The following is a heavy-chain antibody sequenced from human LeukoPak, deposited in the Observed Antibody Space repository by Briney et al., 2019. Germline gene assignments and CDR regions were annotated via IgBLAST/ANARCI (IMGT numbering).Heavy chain of an antibody. D-gene: IGHD1-26*01. CDR2: IYTSGST. CDR1: GGSISSYY. CDR3: ARWDGATGDMDV. V-gene: IGHV4-4*07. J-gene: IGHJ6*02. Sequence: SESLSLTCTVSGGSISSYYWSWIRQPAGKGLEWIGRIYTSGSTNYIPSLKSRVTMSVDTSKNQFSLRLSSVTAADTAVYYCARWDGATGDMDVWGQGTTVTVSS.